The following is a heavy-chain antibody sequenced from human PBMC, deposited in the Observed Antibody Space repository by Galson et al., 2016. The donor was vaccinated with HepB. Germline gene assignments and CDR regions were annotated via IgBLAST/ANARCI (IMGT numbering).Heavy chain of an antibody. J-gene: IGHJ5*02. CDR2: IYPEDSDA. Sequence: QSGAEVKKPGESLKISCKASKYTFSNYWIAWVRQMPGKGLEWMGAIYPEDSDARYSPSFQGQVTFSVDKSINTAYLQWSSLEASDTAMYYCARRPNGGNRGLAFDPWGQGXPVTVSS. D-gene: IGHD3-16*01. CDR1: KYTFSNYW. CDR3: ARRPNGGNRGLAFDP. V-gene: IGHV5-51*01.